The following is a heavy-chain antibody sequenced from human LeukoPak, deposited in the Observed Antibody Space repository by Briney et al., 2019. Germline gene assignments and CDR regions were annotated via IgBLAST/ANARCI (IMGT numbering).Heavy chain of an antibody. Sequence: GGSLRLSCAASGFTFYNYAMHWVRQAPGKGLEWVAAIPYDESVKNYADSVKGRFTISRDNSKNTLYLHMNSLRAEDTAVYYCAKDTGGLRAYYFDYWGQGTLVTVSS. CDR3: AKDTGGLRAYYFDY. CDR1: GFTFYNYA. V-gene: IGHV3-30*04. D-gene: IGHD5-12*01. CDR2: IPYDESVK. J-gene: IGHJ4*02.